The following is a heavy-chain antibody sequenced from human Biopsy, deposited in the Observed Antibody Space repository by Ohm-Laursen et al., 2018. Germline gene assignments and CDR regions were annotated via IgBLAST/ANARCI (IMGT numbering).Heavy chain of an antibody. CDR1: GGSFSTYT. CDR3: ARDALGGGSYRFFY. CDR2: IIPIFGTA. V-gene: IGHV1-69*13. D-gene: IGHD1-26*01. J-gene: IGHJ4*02. Sequence: VKISCKASGGSFSTYTISWVRQAPGQGLEWMGGIIPIFGTANYAQKFQGRVTITADESTSTAYMELSSLRSDDTAVYYCARDALGGGSYRFFYWGQGSLVTVSS.